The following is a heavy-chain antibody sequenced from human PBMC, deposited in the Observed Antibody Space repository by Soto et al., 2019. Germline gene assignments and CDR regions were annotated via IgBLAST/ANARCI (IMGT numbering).Heavy chain of an antibody. J-gene: IGHJ4*02. CDR3: AREPYYDILTGYPYFDY. CDR2: IIPIFGTA. Sequence: SVKVSCKASGGTFSSYAISWVRQAPGQGLEWMGGIIPIFGTANYAQKFQGRVTITADESTSTAYMELSSLRSEDTAVYYCAREPYYDILTGYPYFDYWGQGTLVTVSS. V-gene: IGHV1-69*13. CDR1: GGTFSSYA. D-gene: IGHD3-9*01.